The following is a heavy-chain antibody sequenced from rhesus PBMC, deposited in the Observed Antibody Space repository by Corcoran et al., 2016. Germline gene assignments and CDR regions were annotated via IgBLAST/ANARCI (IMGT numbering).Heavy chain of an antibody. J-gene: IGHJ4*01. Sequence: QVQLQESGPGVVKPSETLSLTCAVSGYSISSGYDWSWIRQPPGKGLVWIGYSYGISGSTNYNPSLNTRVTISKDTSKNQFSRKLSSVTAADTAVYYCARDPYGSSYYFDYWGQGVLVTVSS. CDR3: ARDPYGSSYYFDY. CDR1: GYSISSGYD. CDR2: SYGISGST. D-gene: IGHD4-29*01. V-gene: IGHV4-127*01.